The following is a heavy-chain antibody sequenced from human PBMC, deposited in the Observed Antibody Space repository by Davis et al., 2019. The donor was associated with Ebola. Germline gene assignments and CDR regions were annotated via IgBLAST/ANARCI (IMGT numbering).Heavy chain of an antibody. D-gene: IGHD6-13*01. Sequence: AASVKVSCKASGGTFSSYAISWVRQAPGQGLEWMGGIIPIFGTANYAQKFQGRVTITADKSTSTAYMELSSLRPEDTAVYYCARGVLNGAAGPSCFDYWGQGTLVTVSS. V-gene: IGHV1-69*06. CDR1: GGTFSSYA. J-gene: IGHJ4*02. CDR3: ARGVLNGAAGPSCFDY. CDR2: IIPIFGTA.